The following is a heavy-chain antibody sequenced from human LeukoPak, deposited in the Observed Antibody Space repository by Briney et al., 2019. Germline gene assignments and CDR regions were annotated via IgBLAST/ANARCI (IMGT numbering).Heavy chain of an antibody. D-gene: IGHD3-16*01. CDR2: IYTSGST. V-gene: IGHV4-4*07. Sequence: SETLSLTCTVSGGSISSYYWSWIRQPAGKGLEWIGRIYTSGSTNYNPSLKSRVTMSVDTSKNQFSLKLSSVTAADTAVYYCAGMITPRDAFDIWGQGTMVTVSS. J-gene: IGHJ3*02. CDR3: AGMITPRDAFDI. CDR1: GGSISSYY.